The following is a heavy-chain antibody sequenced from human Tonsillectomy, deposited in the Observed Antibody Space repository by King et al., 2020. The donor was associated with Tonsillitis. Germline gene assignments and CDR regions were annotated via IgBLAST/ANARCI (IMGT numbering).Heavy chain of an antibody. Sequence: VQLVQSGGGLIQPGGSLRLSCAASGFTVSGNYMSWVRQAPGKGLEWVSVIYSGGGTYYADSVKGRFTISRDNSKNTLYLQMNSLRAEDTAVYYCARSVVGFLCFGERDGAFDIWGQGTMVTVSS. CDR2: IYSGGGT. V-gene: IGHV3-53*01. D-gene: IGHD3-10*01. J-gene: IGHJ3*02. CDR1: GFTVSGNY. CDR3: ARSVVGFLCFGERDGAFDI.